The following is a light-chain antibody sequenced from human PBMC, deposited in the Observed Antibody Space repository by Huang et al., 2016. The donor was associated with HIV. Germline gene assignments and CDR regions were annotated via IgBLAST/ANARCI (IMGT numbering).Light chain of an antibody. Sequence: EIVLTQSPATLSLSPGERATLSCRASQSVSAYLAWYHQKPGQAPRLLVYEASNRATGVPARFTGSGSGTDFTLTISSLEPEDFAVYFCQQRSTWPFTFGPGTRVDFK. V-gene: IGKV3-11*01. J-gene: IGKJ3*01. CDR1: QSVSAY. CDR3: QQRSTWPFT. CDR2: EAS.